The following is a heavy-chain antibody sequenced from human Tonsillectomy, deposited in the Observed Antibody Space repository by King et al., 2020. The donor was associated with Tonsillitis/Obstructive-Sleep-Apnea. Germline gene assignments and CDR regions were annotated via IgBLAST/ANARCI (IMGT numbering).Heavy chain of an antibody. CDR1: GGSFSGYY. CDR2: INHSGST. V-gene: IGHV4-34*01. CDR3: ARGGDYSNT. J-gene: IGHJ5*02. D-gene: IGHD4-11*01. Sequence: VQLPQWGAGLLKPSETQSLTCAVYGGSFSGYYWSWIRQPPGKGLEWIGEINHSGSTNYNPSLKSRVTISVDTSKNQFSLKLSSVTAADTAVYYCARGGDYSNTWGQGTLVTVSS.